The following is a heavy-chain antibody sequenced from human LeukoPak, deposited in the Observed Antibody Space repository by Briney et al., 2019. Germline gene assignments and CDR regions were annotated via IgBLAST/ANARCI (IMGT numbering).Heavy chain of an antibody. CDR2: IYYSGST. CDR1: GGSISSSSYY. D-gene: IGHD3-9*01. J-gene: IGHJ6*03. CDR3: ARYLTGQSGYYYYYMDV. V-gene: IGHV4-39*07. Sequence: SETLSLTCIVSGGSISSSSYYWGWIRQPPGKGLKWIGSIYYSGSTYYNPSLKSRVTISVDTSKNQFSLKLSSVTAADTAVYYCARYLTGQSGYYYYYMDVWGKGTTVTVSS.